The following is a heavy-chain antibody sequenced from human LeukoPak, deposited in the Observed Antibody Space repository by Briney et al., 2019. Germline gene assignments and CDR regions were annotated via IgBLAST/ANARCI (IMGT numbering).Heavy chain of an antibody. V-gene: IGHV4-39*01. CDR1: GGSIRSSYYY. J-gene: IGHJ5*02. CDR2: IYDSGST. Sequence: SETLSLTCTVSGGSIRSSYYYWGWIRQPPGKGLEWIGSIYDSGSTYYNPSLKSRVTISVDTSKNQFSLKLNSVTAADTAVYYCARNTSSSPWFDPWGQGTLVTVSS. D-gene: IGHD6-6*01. CDR3: ARNTSSSPWFDP.